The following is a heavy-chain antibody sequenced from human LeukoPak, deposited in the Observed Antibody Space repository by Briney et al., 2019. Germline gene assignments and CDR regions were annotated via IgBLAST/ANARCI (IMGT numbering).Heavy chain of an antibody. CDR3: TTASGSSSLYYYYGMDV. CDR1: GFTVSSNY. V-gene: IGHV3-53*01. CDR2: IYSGGST. Sequence: GGSLRLSCAASGFTVSSNYMSWVRQAPGKGLEWVSVIYSGGSTYYADSVKGRFTISRDNSKNTLYLQMNSLRAEDTAVYYCTTASGSSSLYYYYGMDVWGQGTTVTVSS. J-gene: IGHJ6*02. D-gene: IGHD6-6*01.